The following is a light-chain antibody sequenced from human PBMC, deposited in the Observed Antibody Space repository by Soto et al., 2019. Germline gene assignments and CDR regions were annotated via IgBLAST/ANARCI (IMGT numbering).Light chain of an antibody. CDR3: QQYGSTPPIT. V-gene: IGKV3-20*01. CDR1: QSVGSDY. CDR2: GTS. J-gene: IGKJ5*01. Sequence: EIVLTQSPGTLSLAPGERATLSCRASQSVGSDYLAWYQQKPGQSPRLLIYGTSSRVTGIPDRFSGSGSGTDFTLTISRLEPEDFAVYYCQQYGSTPPITFGQGTRLEIK.